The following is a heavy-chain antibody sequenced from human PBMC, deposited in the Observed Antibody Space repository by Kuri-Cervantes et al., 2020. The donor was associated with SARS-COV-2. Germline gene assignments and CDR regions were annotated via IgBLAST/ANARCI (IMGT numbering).Heavy chain of an antibody. V-gene: IGHV4-59*01. CDR2: IYYSGIT. J-gene: IGHJ3*02. Sequence: ESLKISCTVSGGSISSYYWNWIRQSPGKGLEWIGNIYYSGITNYNPALKSRLTISVDTSKNQLSLRLNSVTAADTALYYRARDSGKWGWYSFDMWGQGTMVTVSS. CDR3: ARDSGKWGWYSFDM. D-gene: IGHD6-13*01. CDR1: GGSISSYY.